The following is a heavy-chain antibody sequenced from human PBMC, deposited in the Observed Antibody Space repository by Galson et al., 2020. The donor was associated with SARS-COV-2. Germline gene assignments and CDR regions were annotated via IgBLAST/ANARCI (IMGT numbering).Heavy chain of an antibody. Sequence: GESLKISCEASGFTFSTSALHWVRQAPGKGLEWVATISYDGSNEYYADSVRGRFTISRDTSKNTLHLQMNTLRAEDTALYFCAKDRGGMGRCPSHTSGYGHLYNAYGVDVWGQGTTVTVSS. V-gene: IGHV3-30*18. CDR3: AKDRGGMGRCPSHTSGYGHLYNAYGVDV. CDR1: GFTFSTSA. CDR2: ISYDGSNE. D-gene: IGHD4-17*01. J-gene: IGHJ6*02.